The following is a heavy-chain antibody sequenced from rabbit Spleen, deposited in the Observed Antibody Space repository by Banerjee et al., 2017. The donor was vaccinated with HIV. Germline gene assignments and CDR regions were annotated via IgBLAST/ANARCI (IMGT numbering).Heavy chain of an antibody. V-gene: IGHV1S40*01. Sequence: QSLEESGGGLVQPEGSLTLTCTASGFSFSSSYYICWVRQAPGKGLQWIACIYAGDGSTVYASWAKGRFTCSKTSSTTVTLQMTSLTVADTATYFCARDTGSSFSSYGMDLWGPGTLVTVS. J-gene: IGHJ6*01. CDR3: ARDTGSSFSSYGMDL. CDR1: GFSFSSSYY. D-gene: IGHD8-1*01. CDR2: IYAGDGST.